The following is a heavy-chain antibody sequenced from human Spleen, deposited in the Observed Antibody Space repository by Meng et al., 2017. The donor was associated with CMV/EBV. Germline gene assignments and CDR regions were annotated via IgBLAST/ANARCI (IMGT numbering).Heavy chain of an antibody. CDR2: ISWDSDTI. CDR3: VRATFHDAFDM. D-gene: IGHD5-24*01. V-gene: IGHV3-9*01. CDR1: GFTFHDYA. Sequence: SLKISCAASGFTFHDYAMHWVRQGPGKGLEWVSSISWDSDTIDYADSVKGRFTISIYNAKRSLYLEMSSLRAEDTALYYCVRATFHDAFDMWGQGTMVTDSS. J-gene: IGHJ3*02.